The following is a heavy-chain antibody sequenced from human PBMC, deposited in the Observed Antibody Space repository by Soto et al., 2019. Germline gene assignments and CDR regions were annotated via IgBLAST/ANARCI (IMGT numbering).Heavy chain of an antibody. CDR1: GFTFDDYG. J-gene: IGHJ4*02. D-gene: IGHD4-17*01. Sequence: EVQLVESGGGVVRPGGSLRLSCAASGFTFDDYGRSWVRQAPGKGLEWVSGINWNGGSTGYADSVKGRFTISRDNAKNSRYLQMNSLRAEDTALYHCARGLGPDYGDYYYFDYWGQGTLVTVSS. CDR3: ARGLGPDYGDYYYFDY. CDR2: INWNGGST. V-gene: IGHV3-20*01.